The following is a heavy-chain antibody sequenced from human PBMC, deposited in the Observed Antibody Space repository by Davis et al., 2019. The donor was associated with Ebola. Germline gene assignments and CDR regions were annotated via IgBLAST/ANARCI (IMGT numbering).Heavy chain of an antibody. CDR2: IYYSGST. J-gene: IGHJ6*02. CDR3: ARGGWLRIPTYYGMDV. V-gene: IGHV4-59*01. Sequence: SETLSLTCTVSGGSISSYYWSWIRQPPGKGLEWIGYIYYSGSTNYNPSLKSRVTISVDTSKNQFSLKLSSVTAADTAVYYCARGGWLRIPTYYGMDVWGQGTTVTVSS. CDR1: GGSISSYY. D-gene: IGHD5-12*01.